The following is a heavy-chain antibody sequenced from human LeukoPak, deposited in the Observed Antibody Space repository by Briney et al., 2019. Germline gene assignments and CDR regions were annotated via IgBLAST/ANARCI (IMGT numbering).Heavy chain of an antibody. V-gene: IGHV1-69*05. CDR3: ARSDTLPEHVLRFYDMDV. Sequence: SVKVSCKASGGTFSSYAISWVRQAPGQGLEWMGGIIPIFGTTNYAQKFQDRVTITTDESTSTAYMELSSLRSEDTAVYYCARSDTLPEHVLRFYDMDVWGKGTTVTVSS. CDR1: GGTFSSYA. CDR2: IIPIFGTT. J-gene: IGHJ6*03. D-gene: IGHD3-3*01.